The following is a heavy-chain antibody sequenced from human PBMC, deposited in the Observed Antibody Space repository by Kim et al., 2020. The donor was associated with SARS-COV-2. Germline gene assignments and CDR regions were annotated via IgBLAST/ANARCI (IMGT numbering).Heavy chain of an antibody. CDR1: GFTFSSYW. D-gene: IGHD5-18*01. Sequence: GGSLRLSCAASGFTFSSYWMSWVRQAPGKGLEWVANIKQDGSEKYYVDSVKGRFTISRDNAKNSLYLQMNSLRAEDTAVYYCARDTAMAADYGMDVWGQGTTVTVSS. CDR3: ARDTAMAADYGMDV. CDR2: IKQDGSEK. V-gene: IGHV3-7*03. J-gene: IGHJ6*02.